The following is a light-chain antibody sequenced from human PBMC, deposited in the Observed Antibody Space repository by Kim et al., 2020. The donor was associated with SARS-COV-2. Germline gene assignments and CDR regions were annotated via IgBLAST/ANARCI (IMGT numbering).Light chain of an antibody. J-gene: IGKJ1*01. Sequence: DIQMTQSPSSLSASVEERLTITCRASEDISNYLVWYQQKPGKVPKPLIYAASTLQSGVPSRFSGSGYGTEFTLTISSLQAEDAATYYCQNYNSAPWTFGQGTNVDIK. CDR3: QNYNSAPWT. CDR1: EDISNY. CDR2: AAS. V-gene: IGKV1-27*01.